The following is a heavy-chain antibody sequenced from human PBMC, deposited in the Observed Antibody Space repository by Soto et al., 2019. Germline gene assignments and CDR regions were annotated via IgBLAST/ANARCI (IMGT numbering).Heavy chain of an antibody. CDR3: ARYCSSTSCFSNYYGMDV. Sequence: GVSLRLSCEASGFSFSSYSMNWVRQAPGKGLEWVSSISSSSSYIYYADSVKGRFTISRDNAKNSLYLQMNSLRAEDTAVYYCARYCSSTSCFSNYYGMDVWGQGTTVTVSS. CDR2: ISSSSSYI. CDR1: GFSFSSYS. V-gene: IGHV3-21*01. D-gene: IGHD2-2*01. J-gene: IGHJ6*02.